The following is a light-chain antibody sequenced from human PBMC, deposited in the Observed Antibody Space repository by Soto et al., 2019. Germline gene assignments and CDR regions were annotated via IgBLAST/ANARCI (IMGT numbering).Light chain of an antibody. Sequence: QPVLTQPPSVSGAPGQRVTISCTGRSSNIGAGYDVHWYQQLPGTAPKLLIYDNSNRPSGVPDRFSGSKSGTSASLAITGLQAEDEADYYCQSYDSSLSVLYVFGTGTKVTVL. CDR3: QSYDSSLSVLYV. V-gene: IGLV1-40*01. J-gene: IGLJ1*01. CDR2: DNS. CDR1: SSNIGAGYD.